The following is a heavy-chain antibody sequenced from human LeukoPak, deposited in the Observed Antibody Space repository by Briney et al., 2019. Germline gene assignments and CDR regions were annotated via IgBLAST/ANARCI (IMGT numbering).Heavy chain of an antibody. D-gene: IGHD2-2*01. CDR3: ARDVGSTSYTPYFQH. V-gene: IGHV3-23*01. CDR2: ISGSGGST. J-gene: IGHJ1*01. CDR1: GFTFSSYA. Sequence: PGGSLRLSCAASGFTFSSYAMSWVRQAPGKGLEWVSAISGSGGSTYYADSVKGRFTISRDNSKNTLYLQMNSLRAEDTAVYYCARDVGSTSYTPYFQHWGQGTLVTVSS.